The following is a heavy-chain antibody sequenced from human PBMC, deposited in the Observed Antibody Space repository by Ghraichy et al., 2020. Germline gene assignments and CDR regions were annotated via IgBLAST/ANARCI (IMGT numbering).Heavy chain of an antibody. CDR1: GFMFSSYW. CDR2: VKPDGGEK. Sequence: SCAASGFMFSSYWVTWVRQAPGKGLEWVANVKPDGGEKNYVGSVKGRFTISRDNAKKSLYLQMNSLRAEDTAVYYCAKCRGTTWNDALDVWGHGTMVTVSS. D-gene: IGHD1-1*01. V-gene: IGHV3-7*01. CDR3: AKCRGTTWNDALDV. J-gene: IGHJ3*01.